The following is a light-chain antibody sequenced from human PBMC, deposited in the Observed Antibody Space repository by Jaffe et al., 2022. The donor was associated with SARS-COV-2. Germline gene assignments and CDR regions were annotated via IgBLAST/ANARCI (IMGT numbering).Light chain of an antibody. CDR3: MQAVQGPVT. Sequence: DIVMTQSPLSLPVTPGEPASISCRSSQSLLHSNGNTYLDWYLQKPGQSPQLLIYLGSNRASGVPDRFSGSGSGTDFTLKISRVEAEDVGLYYCMQAVQGPVTFGQGTRLDIK. V-gene: IGKV2-28*01. J-gene: IGKJ5*01. CDR1: QSLLHSNGNTY. CDR2: LGS.